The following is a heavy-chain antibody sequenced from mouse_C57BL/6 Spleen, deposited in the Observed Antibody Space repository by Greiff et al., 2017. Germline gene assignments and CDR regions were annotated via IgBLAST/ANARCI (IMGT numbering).Heavy chain of an antibody. CDR2: IYPGSGST. D-gene: IGHD3-3*01. V-gene: IGHV1-55*01. J-gene: IGHJ2*01. CDR3: ARGTYYFDY. CDR1: GYTFTSYW. Sequence: VQLQQSGAELVKPGASVKMSCKASGYTFTSYWITWVKQRPGQGLEWIGDIYPGSGSTNYNEKFKSKATLTVDTSSSTAYMQLSSLTSEASAVYYCARGTYYFDYWGQGTTLTVSS.